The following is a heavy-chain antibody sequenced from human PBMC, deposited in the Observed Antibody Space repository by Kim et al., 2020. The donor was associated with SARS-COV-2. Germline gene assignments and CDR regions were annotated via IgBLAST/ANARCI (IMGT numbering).Heavy chain of an antibody. CDR3: AKGYYDSGNYYTLDF. J-gene: IGHJ4*02. V-gene: IGHV3-23*01. Sequence: ANTGKGRFTISRANSGNTLYLQMNSLRAEDTAVYYCAKGYYDSGNYYTLDFRGQGTLVTVSS. D-gene: IGHD3-10*01.